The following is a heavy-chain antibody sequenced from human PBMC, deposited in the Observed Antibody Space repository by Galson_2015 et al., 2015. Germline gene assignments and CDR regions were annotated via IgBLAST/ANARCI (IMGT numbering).Heavy chain of an antibody. CDR2: IKTKGEGGTT. V-gene: IGHV3-15*01. D-gene: IGHD1-26*01. Sequence: SLRLSCAASGFTFSNAWMIWVRQAPGKGLEWVGRIKTKGEGGTTDYAAPVKGRFTISRDESENTLFLQMNSLKTEDTAVYYCTTDLRELSSFDYWGQGALVTVSS. CDR1: GFTFSNAW. CDR3: TTDLRELSSFDY. J-gene: IGHJ4*02.